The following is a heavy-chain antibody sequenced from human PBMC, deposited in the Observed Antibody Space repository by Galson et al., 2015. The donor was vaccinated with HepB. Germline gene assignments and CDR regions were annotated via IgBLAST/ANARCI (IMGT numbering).Heavy chain of an antibody. CDR2: INPNSGGT. D-gene: IGHD1-20*01. J-gene: IGHJ5*02. CDR3: ARGGKTYNFLNWFDP. CDR1: GYTFTGYY. V-gene: IGHV1-2*06. Sequence: SVKVSCKASGYTFTGYYMHWVRQAPGQGLEWMGRINPNSGGTNYAQKFQGRVTMTRDTSISTAYMELSRLRADDTAVYYCARGGKTYNFLNWFDPWGQGTLVTVSS.